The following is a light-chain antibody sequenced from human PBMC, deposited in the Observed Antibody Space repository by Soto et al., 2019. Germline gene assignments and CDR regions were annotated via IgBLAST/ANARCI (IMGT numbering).Light chain of an antibody. CDR1: QSISSSY. V-gene: IGKV3D-7*01. Sequence: EVVLTHSPATLSLSPGEGATLSFSFSQSISSSYLSWYQQRPGQAPRLLIYGASTRATGIPARFSGSGRGSGTDFTLTISSLQPEDFAVYYCQQYNNWPFTFGPGTKVDNK. J-gene: IGKJ3*01. CDR3: QQYNNWPFT. CDR2: GAS.